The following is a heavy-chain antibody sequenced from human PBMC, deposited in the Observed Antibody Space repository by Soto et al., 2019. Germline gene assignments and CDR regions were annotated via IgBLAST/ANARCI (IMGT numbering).Heavy chain of an antibody. CDR2: IISLFGTS. J-gene: IGHJ6*02. CDR3: ARDNPISTTNYYYHDYGMDV. V-gene: IGHV1-69*01. CDR1: GHTFSTYG. D-gene: IGHD1-26*01. Sequence: QVRLVQSGAVLKKKHGSSLKVSCMASGHTFSTYGLNWVRQAPGQGLEWMGGIISLFGTSNYAQKLQGRVTITVDESSNTAYLELSSLTSDDTAVYYCARDNPISTTNYYYHDYGMDVWGQGTTVTVSS.